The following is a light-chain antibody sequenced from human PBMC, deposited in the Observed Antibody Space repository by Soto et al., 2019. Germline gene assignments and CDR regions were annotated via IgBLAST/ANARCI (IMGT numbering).Light chain of an antibody. CDR2: DDT. Sequence: SSELTQPPSVSVAPGQTATITCGGTKIGSKSVHWYQQKPGQAPVLVLYDDTDRPSGIPERISGSNSGNTATLTISRVEAGDEADYSCQVWDNSADHVVFGGGTKLTVL. CDR3: QVWDNSADHVV. J-gene: IGLJ2*01. CDR1: KIGSKS. V-gene: IGLV3-21*02.